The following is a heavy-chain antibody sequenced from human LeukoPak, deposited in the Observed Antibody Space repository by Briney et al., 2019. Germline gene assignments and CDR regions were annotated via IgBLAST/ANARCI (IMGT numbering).Heavy chain of an antibody. CDR2: IYYSGST. V-gene: IGHV4-34*01. D-gene: IGHD3-22*01. Sequence: SETLSLTCAVYGGSFSAYYWSWIRQPPGKGLEWIGSIYYSGSTYYNPSLKSRVTISVDTSKNQFSLKLSSVTAADTAVYYCARHSHDSSGMNDAFDIWGQGTMVTVSS. J-gene: IGHJ3*02. CDR1: GGSFSAYY. CDR3: ARHSHDSSGMNDAFDI.